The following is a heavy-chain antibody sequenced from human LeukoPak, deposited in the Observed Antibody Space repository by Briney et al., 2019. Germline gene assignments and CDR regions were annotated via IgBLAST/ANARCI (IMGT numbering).Heavy chain of an antibody. CDR1: GYTLTSYG. J-gene: IGHJ4*02. CDR3: ARGSTSRSGVDY. D-gene: IGHD2-2*01. CDR2: ISAYNGNT. V-gene: IGHV1-18*01. Sequence: ASVKVSCTGSGYTLTSYGISWVRQAPGQGLEWMGWISAYNGNTNYAQKLQGRVTMTTDTSTSTAYMELRSLRSDDTAVYYCARGSTSRSGVDYWGQGTLVTVSS.